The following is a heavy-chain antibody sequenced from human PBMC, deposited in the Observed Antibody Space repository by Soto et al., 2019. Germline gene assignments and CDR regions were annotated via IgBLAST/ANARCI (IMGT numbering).Heavy chain of an antibody. J-gene: IGHJ4*02. Sequence: SGFTFSSYGMHWVRQAPGKGLEWVAVISYDGSNKYYADSVKGRFTISRDNSKNTLYLQMNSLRAEDTAVYYCAKDPVSARTTYYFDYWGQGTLVTVSS. CDR3: AKDPVSARTTYYFDY. CDR2: ISYDGSNK. CDR1: GFTFSSYG. D-gene: IGHD1-7*01. V-gene: IGHV3-30*18.